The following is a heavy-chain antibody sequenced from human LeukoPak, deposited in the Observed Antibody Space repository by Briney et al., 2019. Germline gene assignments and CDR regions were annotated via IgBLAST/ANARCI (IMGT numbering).Heavy chain of an antibody. CDR2: IYTSGST. D-gene: IGHD3-3*01. J-gene: IGHJ6*03. Sequence: SETLSLTCTVSGGSISSYYWSWIRQPAEKGLEWIGRIYTSGSTNYNPSLKSRVTMSVDTSKNQFSLKLSSVTAADTAVYYCAMYYDFPYYMDVWGKGTTVTVSS. CDR3: AMYYDFPYYMDV. V-gene: IGHV4-4*07. CDR1: GGSISSYY.